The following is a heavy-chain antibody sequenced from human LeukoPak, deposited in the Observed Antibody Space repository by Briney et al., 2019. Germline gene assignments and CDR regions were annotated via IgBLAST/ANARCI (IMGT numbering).Heavy chain of an antibody. Sequence: GESLKISCKGSGYRFTSYWIGWVRQMPGKGLEWMGIIYPGDSDTTYSPSFQGQVTISADKSISTAYLQWSSLKASGTAMYCCARRYCSGGSCYGDSWGQGTLVTVSS. V-gene: IGHV5-51*01. CDR2: IYPGDSDT. D-gene: IGHD2-15*01. CDR1: GYRFTSYW. J-gene: IGHJ4*02. CDR3: ARRYCSGGSCYGDS.